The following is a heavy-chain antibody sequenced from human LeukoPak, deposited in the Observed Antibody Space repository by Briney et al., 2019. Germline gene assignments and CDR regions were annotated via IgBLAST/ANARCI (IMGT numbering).Heavy chain of an antibody. J-gene: IGHJ5*02. V-gene: IGHV4-4*07. CDR3: AREYLRVVVTMVRDPICWFDP. Sequence: SETLSLTCTVSGGSISSYYWSWIRQPAGKGLEWIGRIYTSGSTNYNPSLKSRVTMSVDTSKNQFSLKLSSVTAADTAVYYCAREYLRVVVTMVRDPICWFDPWGQGTLVTVFS. CDR1: GGSISSYY. D-gene: IGHD3-10*01. CDR2: IYTSGST.